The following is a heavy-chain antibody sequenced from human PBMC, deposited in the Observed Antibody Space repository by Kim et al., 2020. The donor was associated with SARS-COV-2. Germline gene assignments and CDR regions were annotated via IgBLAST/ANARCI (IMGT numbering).Heavy chain of an antibody. CDR2: INHSGST. J-gene: IGHJ5*02. Sequence: SETLSLTCAVYGGSFSGYYWSWIRQPPGKGLEWIGEINHSGSTNYNPSLKSRVTISVDTSKNQFSLKLSSVTAADTAVYYCARGEAWIFGVVIIGNWFDPWGQGTLVTVSS. D-gene: IGHD3-3*01. V-gene: IGHV4-34*01. CDR3: ARGEAWIFGVVIIGNWFDP. CDR1: GGSFSGYY.